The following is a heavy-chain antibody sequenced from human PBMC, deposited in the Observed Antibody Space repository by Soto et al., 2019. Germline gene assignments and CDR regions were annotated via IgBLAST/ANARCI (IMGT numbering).Heavy chain of an antibody. CDR3: ARGADYYDSSGYYRPFDY. CDR2: IYYSGST. V-gene: IGHV4-30-4*01. D-gene: IGHD3-22*01. J-gene: IGHJ4*02. CDR1: GGSISSGDYY. Sequence: SETLSLTCTVSGGSISSGDYYWSWIRQPPGKGLEWIGYIYYSGSTYYNPSLKSRVTISVDTSKNQFSLKLSSVTAADTAVYYCARGADYYDSSGYYRPFDYWGQGTLVTVLL.